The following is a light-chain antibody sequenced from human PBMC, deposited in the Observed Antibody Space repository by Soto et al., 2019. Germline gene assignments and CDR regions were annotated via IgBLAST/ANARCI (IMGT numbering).Light chain of an antibody. CDR2: GAS. J-gene: IGKJ2*02. CDR3: QQYSSSST. Sequence: EIVLTQSPGSLSLSPGERATLSCRASRSVTSNYLAWYQQKPGQAPRLLIFGASGRSTGVPDRFSGSGSGTDFTLTISRLEPEDFAVYYCQQYSSSSTFGEGTRLEIK. V-gene: IGKV3-20*01. CDR1: RSVTSNY.